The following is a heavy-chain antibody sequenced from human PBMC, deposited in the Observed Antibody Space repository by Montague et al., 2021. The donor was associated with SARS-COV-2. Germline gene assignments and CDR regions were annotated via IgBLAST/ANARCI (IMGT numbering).Heavy chain of an antibody. Sequence: TLSLTCTVSGCSITSGGYYWRWIRPHPGMGLEWIGYISYSGSTYYNLSLKSRVTISVDTSKNQFSLKLSSVTAAATAVYYCARVSVEMATMEVYYYYGMDVWGQGTTVTVS. J-gene: IGHJ6*02. CDR3: ARVSVEMATMEVYYYYGMDV. CDR1: GCSITSGGYY. D-gene: IGHD5-24*01. CDR2: ISYSGST. V-gene: IGHV4-31*03.